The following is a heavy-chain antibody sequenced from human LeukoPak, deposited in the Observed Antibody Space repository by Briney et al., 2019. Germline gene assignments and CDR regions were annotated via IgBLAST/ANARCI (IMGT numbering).Heavy chain of an antibody. CDR2: ISGSGGST. J-gene: IGHJ6*02. D-gene: IGHD5-24*01. Sequence: GGSLRLSCAASGFTFSSYAMSWVRQAPGKGLEWVSAISGSGGSTYYADSVKGRFTISRDNSKNTLYLQMNSLRAEDTAVYYCAKDRAGGVRRDGYNWGGDYYYGMDVWGQGTTVTVSS. CDR3: AKDRAGGVRRDGYNWGGDYYYGMDV. CDR1: GFTFSSYA. V-gene: IGHV3-23*01.